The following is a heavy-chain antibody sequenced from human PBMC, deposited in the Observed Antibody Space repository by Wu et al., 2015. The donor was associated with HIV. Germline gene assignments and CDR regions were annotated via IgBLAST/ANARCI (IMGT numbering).Heavy chain of an antibody. J-gene: IGHJ4*02. Sequence: QVQLIQSGTEMRNPGASVKLSCQAANYTFSDYGISWVRQAPDRDFSGWVDKHSATGPTQGLEWMRWLTGYDDPVHYARTFEGRVTMTVDTSAAMVHLELASLTFDDTAIYYCARDGGSDWNDSGSDLWGQGTLVIVSP. D-gene: IGHD1-1*01. CDR1: NYTFSDYG. CDR3: ARDGGSDWNDSGSDL. CDR2: KHSATGPTQGLEWMRWLTGYDDPV. V-gene: IGHV1-18*01.